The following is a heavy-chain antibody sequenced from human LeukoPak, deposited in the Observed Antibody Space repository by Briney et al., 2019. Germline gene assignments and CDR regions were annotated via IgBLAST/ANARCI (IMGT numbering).Heavy chain of an antibody. CDR1: GFTFNTYA. J-gene: IGHJ4*02. CDR3: AKSGATLDYYFDY. V-gene: IGHV3-23*01. Sequence: AGGSLRLSCAASGFTFNTYAMNWVRQAPGRGLEWFSGISDSGGYTSYADSVKGRFTISRDNSKDTLYLQMNSLKAEDTAIYYCAKSGATLDYYFDYWGQGTLVSVSS. CDR2: ISDSGGYT. D-gene: IGHD1-26*01.